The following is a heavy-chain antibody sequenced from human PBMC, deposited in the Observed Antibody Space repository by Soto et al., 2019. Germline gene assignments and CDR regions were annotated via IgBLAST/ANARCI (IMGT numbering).Heavy chain of an antibody. CDR3: VRGGGGGLFDP. V-gene: IGHV3-11*06. CDR1: GFTFGDSY. Sequence: PGGSLRLSFAVSGFTFGDSYMSWIRQAPGKGLEWLSYISPGSRYPAYADSVKGRFTISRDNAKRSLYLQMMSLTAEDTAIYYCVRGGGGGLFDPWGQGTMVTVSS. CDR2: ISPGSRYP. D-gene: IGHD2-15*01. J-gene: IGHJ5*02.